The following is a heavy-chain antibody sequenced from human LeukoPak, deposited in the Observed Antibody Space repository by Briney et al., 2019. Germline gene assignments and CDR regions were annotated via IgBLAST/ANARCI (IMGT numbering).Heavy chain of an antibody. Sequence: QPGGSLRLSCAASRLTSSLYWMTWVRQAPRKGLEWVARINPDVNEKTYVYSVKGRCTISRDNAKNTLYLQMNSLRAEDTAVYYCARCLLEWLYLYYWGQGTLVTVSS. V-gene: IGHV3-7*05. CDR3: ARCLLEWLYLYY. J-gene: IGHJ4*02. D-gene: IGHD3-3*01. CDR1: RLTSSLYW. CDR2: INPDVNEK.